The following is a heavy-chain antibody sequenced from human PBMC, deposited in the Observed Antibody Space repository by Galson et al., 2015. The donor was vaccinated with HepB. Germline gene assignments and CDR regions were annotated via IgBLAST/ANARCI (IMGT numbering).Heavy chain of an antibody. Sequence: LSLTCAVYGGSFSGYYWSWIRQAPGKGPEWVAVISYDGSNKYYADPVKGRFTISRDNSKNTLYLQMNSLRAEDTAVYYCARGAGYCSSTSCYRDYWYFDLWGRGTLVTVSS. J-gene: IGHJ2*01. CDR3: ARGAGYCSSTSCYRDYWYFDL. D-gene: IGHD2-2*02. CDR1: GGSFSGYY. CDR2: ISYDGSNK. V-gene: IGHV3-30*03.